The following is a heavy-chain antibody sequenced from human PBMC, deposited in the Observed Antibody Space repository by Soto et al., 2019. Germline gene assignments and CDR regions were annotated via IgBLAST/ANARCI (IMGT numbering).Heavy chain of an antibody. V-gene: IGHV3-23*01. CDR2: ISGSGGST. CDR1: GLTFSSYA. Sequence: GGSLRLSCAASGLTFSSYAMSWVRQAPGKGLEWVSAISGSGGSTYYADSVKGRFTISRDNSKNTLYLQMNSLRAEDTAVYYCANLSCSGGSCYSGLYYYYYMDVWGKGTTVTVSS. CDR3: ANLSCSGGSCYSGLYYYYYMDV. J-gene: IGHJ6*03. D-gene: IGHD2-15*01.